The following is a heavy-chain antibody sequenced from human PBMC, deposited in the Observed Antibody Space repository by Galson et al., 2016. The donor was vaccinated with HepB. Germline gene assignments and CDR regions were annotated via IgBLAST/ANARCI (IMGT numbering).Heavy chain of an antibody. D-gene: IGHD1-1*01. CDR1: GFIFSNFG. Sequence: SLRLSCAASGFIFSNFGFHWVRQAPGKGLEWVALIWQDGNNKYYADSVKGRFTISRDNAKNSLYLQMNSLRAEDTAVYYCARRNWNDAFDIWGQETMVSVSS. CDR2: IWQDGNNK. J-gene: IGHJ3*02. CDR3: ARRNWNDAFDI. V-gene: IGHV3-33*01.